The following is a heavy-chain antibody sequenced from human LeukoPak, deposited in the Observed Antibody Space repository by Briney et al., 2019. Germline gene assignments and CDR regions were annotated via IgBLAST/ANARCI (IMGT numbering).Heavy chain of an antibody. J-gene: IGHJ5*02. V-gene: IGHV3-9*01. D-gene: IGHD6-6*01. CDR3: ARGAAARPMNWFDP. CDR1: GFTFSSCA. CDR2: ISWNSGSI. Sequence: GGSLRLSCAASGFTFSSCAMSWVRQAPGKGLEWVSGISWNSGSIGYADSVKGRFTISRDNAKNSLYLQMNSLRAEDTAVYYCARGAAARPMNWFDPWGQGTLVTVSS.